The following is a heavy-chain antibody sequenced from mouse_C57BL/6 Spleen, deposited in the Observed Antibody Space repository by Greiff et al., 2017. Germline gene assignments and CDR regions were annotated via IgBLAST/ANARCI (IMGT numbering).Heavy chain of an antibody. CDR2: INPNNGGT. CDR1: GYTFTDYN. D-gene: IGHD2-4*01. Sequence: VQLQQSGPELVKPGASVKIPCKASGYTFTDYNMDWVKQSHGKSLEWIGDINPNNGGTIYNQKFKGKATLTVDKYSSTAYMELRSLTSEDTAVYYCASSIYYDYAWFAYWGQGTLVTVSA. J-gene: IGHJ3*01. CDR3: ASSIYYDYAWFAY. V-gene: IGHV1-18*01.